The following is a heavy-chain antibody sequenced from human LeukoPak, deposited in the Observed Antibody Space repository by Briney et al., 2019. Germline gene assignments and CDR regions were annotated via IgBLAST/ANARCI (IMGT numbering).Heavy chain of an antibody. Sequence: GGSLRLSCAASGFTFSSYSMNWVRQAPGKGLEWVSSISSSSSYIYYADSVKGRFTISRDNAKNSLYLQMSSLRAEDTAVYYCARDREQWLAPTGWFDPWGQGTLVTVSS. J-gene: IGHJ5*02. D-gene: IGHD6-19*01. CDR2: ISSSSSYI. CDR1: GFTFSSYS. CDR3: ARDREQWLAPTGWFDP. V-gene: IGHV3-21*01.